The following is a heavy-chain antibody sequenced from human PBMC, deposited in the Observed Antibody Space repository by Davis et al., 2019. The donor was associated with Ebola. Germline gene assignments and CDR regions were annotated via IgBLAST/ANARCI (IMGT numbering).Heavy chain of an antibody. CDR1: GFTFSSYA. Sequence: PGGSLRLSCAASGFTFSSYAMHWVRQAPGKGLEWVAVISYDGSNKYYADSVNGRFTISRDNSKNTLYLQMNSLRAEDTAVYYCCLSSDYYYGMDVWGQGTTVTVSS. CDR3: CLSSDYYYGMDV. CDR2: ISYDGSNK. J-gene: IGHJ6*02. V-gene: IGHV3-30-3*01. D-gene: IGHD6-6*01.